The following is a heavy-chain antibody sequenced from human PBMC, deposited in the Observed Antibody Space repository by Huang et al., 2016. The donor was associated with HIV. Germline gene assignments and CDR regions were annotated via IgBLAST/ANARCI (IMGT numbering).Heavy chain of an antibody. CDR3: ARSSTGFGSTWAYD. CDR2: ISPYDGET. D-gene: IGHD2-2*03. Sequence: QVQLVQSGPEVKKPGASVKLSCKASGYAFTRYTITWVRQAPGQGCEWMGGISPYDGETKYAQNIQGRVTMTADTSTTTAYMELRSLRSDDTAVYYCARSSTGFGSTWAYDWGQGTLVTISS. J-gene: IGHJ4*02. V-gene: IGHV1-18*01. CDR1: GYAFTRYT.